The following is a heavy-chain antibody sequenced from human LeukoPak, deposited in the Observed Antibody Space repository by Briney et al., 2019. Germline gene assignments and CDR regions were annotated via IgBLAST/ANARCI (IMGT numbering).Heavy chain of an antibody. V-gene: IGHV3-66*01. CDR2: IYSGGST. J-gene: IGHJ4*02. CDR3: ARDRNSSGCFDY. CDR1: GXTVSSNY. D-gene: IGHD3-22*01. Sequence: GGSLRLSCAASGXTVSSNYMSWVPQARGKGVEWVSVIYSGGSTYYADSVKGRFTISRDNSKNTLYLQMNSLRAEDTAVYYCARDRNSSGCFDYWGQGTLVTVSS.